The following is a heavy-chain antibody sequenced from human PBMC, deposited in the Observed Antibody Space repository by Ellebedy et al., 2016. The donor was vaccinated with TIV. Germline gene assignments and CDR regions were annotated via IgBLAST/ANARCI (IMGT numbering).Heavy chain of an antibody. CDR2: ISSSSSTI. D-gene: IGHD3-10*01. Sequence: GGSLRLSCAASGFTFSSYNMNWVRQAPGKGLEWVSYISSSSSTIYYADSVKGRFTISRDNAKNSLYLQMNSLRAEDTAVYYCARQSLWFGELRFDPWGQGTLVTVSS. CDR3: ARQSLWFGELRFDP. V-gene: IGHV3-48*04. J-gene: IGHJ5*02. CDR1: GFTFSSYN.